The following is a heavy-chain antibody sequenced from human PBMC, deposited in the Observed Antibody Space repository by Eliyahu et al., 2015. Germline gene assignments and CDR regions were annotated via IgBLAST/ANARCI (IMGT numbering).Heavy chain of an antibody. CDR2: INPSSGRT. CDR1: GYSFNNYF. J-gene: IGHJ4*02. V-gene: IGHV1-46*02. D-gene: IGHD1/OR15-1a*01. Sequence: QVQLVQSGAEVKKPGASVMLSCEAXGYSFNNYFLHWVRQAPGQRPXWVGAINPSSGRTXYAPNFQGRVTFNGDTPANSVFMFLRGLSPDDTAIYYCARERGVITTPEKAFDYWGQGTLVTVSS. CDR3: ARERGVITTPEKAFDY.